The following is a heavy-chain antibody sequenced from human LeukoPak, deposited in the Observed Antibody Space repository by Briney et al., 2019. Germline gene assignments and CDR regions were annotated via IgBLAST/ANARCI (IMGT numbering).Heavy chain of an antibody. V-gene: IGHV4-59*08. CDR1: GGSISSYY. J-gene: IGHJ2*01. Sequence: SETLSLTCTVSGGSISSYYWSWIRQPPGKGLEWIGYIYYSGSTNYNPSLKSRVTISVDTSKNQFSLKLSSVAAADTAVYYCARLRGYSSWYFDLWGRGTLVTVSP. CDR2: IYYSGST. CDR3: ARLRGYSSWYFDL. D-gene: IGHD5-18*01.